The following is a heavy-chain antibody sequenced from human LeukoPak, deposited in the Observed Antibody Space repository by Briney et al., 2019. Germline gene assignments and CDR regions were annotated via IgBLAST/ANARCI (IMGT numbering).Heavy chain of an antibody. CDR1: GSTFSSYW. Sequence: GGSLRLSCAASGSTFSSYWMHWVRQAPGRGLVWVSRINSDGSSTSYADSVKGRFTISRDNAKNTLYLQMNSLRAEDTAVYYCARDESYCSGGSCYYFDYWGQGTLVTVSS. D-gene: IGHD2-15*01. J-gene: IGHJ4*02. CDR2: INSDGSST. CDR3: ARDESYCSGGSCYYFDY. V-gene: IGHV3-74*01.